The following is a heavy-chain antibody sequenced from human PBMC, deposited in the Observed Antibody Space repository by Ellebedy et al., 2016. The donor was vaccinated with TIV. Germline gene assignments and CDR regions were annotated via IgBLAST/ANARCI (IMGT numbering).Heavy chain of an antibody. Sequence: GGSLRLXXTASGFTFSHYYAHWVRQAPGRGLEWLSSISGLSSYIHYADSVKGRFIISRDNAKESMYLQMNSLRAEDTAVYYCTRDCGAVDCSSTIWGQGTLVTVSS. J-gene: IGHJ4*02. CDR1: GFTFSHYY. CDR3: TRDCGAVDCSSTI. CDR2: ISGLSSYI. D-gene: IGHD2-2*01. V-gene: IGHV3-21*01.